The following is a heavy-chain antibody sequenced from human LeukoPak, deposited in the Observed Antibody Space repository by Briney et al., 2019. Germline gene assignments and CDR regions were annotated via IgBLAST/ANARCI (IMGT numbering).Heavy chain of an antibody. CDR1: RFTFSSYG. J-gene: IGHJ4*02. Sequence: PGKSLTLSCAGSRFTFSSYGMHWVRLAPGKGPEWEGVMWYDGNDKYYADSVRRRFTISRDNSKNTLYLQMNSLRAEDTAVYYCARVRGDYFDYWGQGTLVTVSS. V-gene: IGHV3-33*08. CDR2: MWYDGNDK. CDR3: ARVRGDYFDY.